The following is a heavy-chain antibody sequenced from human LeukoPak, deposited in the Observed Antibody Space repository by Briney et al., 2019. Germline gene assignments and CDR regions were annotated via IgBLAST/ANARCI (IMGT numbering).Heavy chain of an antibody. V-gene: IGHV4-39*01. CDR2: IYYSGST. J-gene: IGHJ5*02. CDR1: GGSISSSSYY. CDR3: ARVGYYGTGPYWFDP. D-gene: IGHD3-10*01. Sequence: SETLSLTCTVSGGSISSSSYYWGWIRQPPGKGLEWIGSIYYSGSTYYNPSLKSRVTRSVDTSKNQFSLKLSSVTAADTAVYYCARVGYYGTGPYWFDPWGQGTLVTGSS.